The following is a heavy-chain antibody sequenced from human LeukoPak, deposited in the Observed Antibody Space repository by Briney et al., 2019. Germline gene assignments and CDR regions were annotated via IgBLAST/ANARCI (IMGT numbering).Heavy chain of an antibody. J-gene: IGHJ4*02. Sequence: GGSLRLSCAASGFTFSSYAMSWVRQAPGKGLEWVSTISGSGDTTYYADSVKGRFTISRDNSQNTLSLQMNSLTGEDTAVYDCAKVYGDGAYYFGYWGQGTLVTVSS. CDR1: GFTFSSYA. D-gene: IGHD4-17*01. CDR2: ISGSGDTT. V-gene: IGHV3-23*01. CDR3: AKVYGDGAYYFGY.